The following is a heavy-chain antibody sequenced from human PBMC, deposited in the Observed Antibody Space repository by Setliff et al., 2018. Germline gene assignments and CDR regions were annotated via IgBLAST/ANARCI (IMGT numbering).Heavy chain of an antibody. CDR3: IRDTSGRDAFDI. CDR2: IKSSTPPI. Sequence: GGSLRLSCAASGFTFSTYWMSWVRQAPGKGLEWISCIKSSTPPIYYADSVKGRFTISRDNSQNTMYLQMNSLRAEDTAVYYCIRDTSGRDAFDIWGQGTMVTVSS. V-gene: IGHV3-48*01. D-gene: IGHD6-19*01. J-gene: IGHJ3*02. CDR1: GFTFSTYW.